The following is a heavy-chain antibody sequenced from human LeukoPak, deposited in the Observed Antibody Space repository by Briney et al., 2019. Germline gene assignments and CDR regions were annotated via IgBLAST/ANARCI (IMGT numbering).Heavy chain of an antibody. J-gene: IGHJ4*02. CDR2: ISGSGGST. V-gene: IGHV3-23*01. CDR1: GFTFSSYG. D-gene: IGHD6-19*01. CDR3: ASKKTSGWSGIFDY. Sequence: PGGSLRLSCAASGFTFSSYGMSWVRQAPGKGLEWVSAISGSGGSTYYADSVKGRFTISRDNSKNTLYLQMNSLRAEDTAVYYCASKKTSGWSGIFDYWGQGTLVTVSS.